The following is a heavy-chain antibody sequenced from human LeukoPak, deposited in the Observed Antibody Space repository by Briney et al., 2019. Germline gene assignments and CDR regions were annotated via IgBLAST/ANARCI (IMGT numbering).Heavy chain of an antibody. J-gene: IGHJ1*01. CDR3: ARAPSEIGGYYPEYFRH. Sequence: GGSLRLSCAASGFTFRSYWMHWVRQAPGKGLVWVSRIKSDGSTNYADSVKGRFTISRDTAKNTVSLQMNSLRAEDTGVYYCARAPSEIGGYYPEYFRHWGQGTLVTVSS. CDR1: GFTFRSYW. D-gene: IGHD3-22*01. CDR2: IKSDGST. V-gene: IGHV3-74*01.